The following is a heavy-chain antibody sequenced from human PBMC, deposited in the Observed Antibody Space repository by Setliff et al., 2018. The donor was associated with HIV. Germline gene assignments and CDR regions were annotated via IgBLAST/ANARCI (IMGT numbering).Heavy chain of an antibody. Sequence: SETLSLTCTVSGGSISSDDYYWNWIRQPPGKGLEWNGRIYTTGSTNYNPSLKSRVTISVDTSKNQFSLKLSSVTAADTAVYYCARQDQYDDSGYYVGFYGMDVWGQGTTVTVSS. CDR3: ARQDQYDDSGYYVGFYGMDV. D-gene: IGHD3-22*01. V-gene: IGHV4-61*02. CDR2: IYTTGST. J-gene: IGHJ6*02. CDR1: GGSISSDDYY.